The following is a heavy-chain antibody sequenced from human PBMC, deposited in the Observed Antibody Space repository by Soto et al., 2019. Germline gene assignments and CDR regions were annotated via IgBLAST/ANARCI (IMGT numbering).Heavy chain of an antibody. CDR3: ARESYYGSGATVVAY. Sequence: SETLSLTCAVSGGSISSGDYYWSWIRQSPGKGLEWIGYIYYSGTTSYNPSLNSRVTMSVDTSKNQFSLKVNSVTAADTAVYYCARESYYGSGATVVAYWGQGTLVTVSS. D-gene: IGHD3-10*01. CDR2: IYYSGTT. J-gene: IGHJ4*02. CDR1: GGSISSGDYY. V-gene: IGHV4-61*08.